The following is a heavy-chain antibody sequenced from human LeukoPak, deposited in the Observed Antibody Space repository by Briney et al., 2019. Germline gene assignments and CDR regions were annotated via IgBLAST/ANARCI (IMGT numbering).Heavy chain of an antibody. CDR2: IYSGGST. V-gene: IGHV3-66*01. J-gene: IGHJ4*02. Sequence: GGSLRLSCTASGFPFIEYSMNWVRQAPGKGLEWVSVIYSGGSTYYADSVKGRFTISRDNSKNTLYLQMNSLRAEDTAVYYCARDDSYGFDYWGQGTLVTVSS. CDR3: ARDDSYGFDY. D-gene: IGHD5-18*01. CDR1: GFPFIEYS.